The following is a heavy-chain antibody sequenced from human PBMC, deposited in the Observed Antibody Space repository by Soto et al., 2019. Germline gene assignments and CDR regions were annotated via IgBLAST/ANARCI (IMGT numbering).Heavy chain of an antibody. Sequence: QLQLQESGPGLVKPSETLSLTCTVSGGSISSSSYYWGWIRQPPGKGLEWIGSIYYSGSTYYNPSLKSRVTISVDTSKNQFSLKLSSVTAADTAVYYCARHVDSSSWYSSQNWFDPWGQGTLVTVSS. CDR1: GGSISSSSYY. CDR3: ARHVDSSSWYSSQNWFDP. V-gene: IGHV4-39*01. J-gene: IGHJ5*02. CDR2: IYYSGST. D-gene: IGHD6-13*01.